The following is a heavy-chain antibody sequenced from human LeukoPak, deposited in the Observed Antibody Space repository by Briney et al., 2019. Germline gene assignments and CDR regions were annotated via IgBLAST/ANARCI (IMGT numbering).Heavy chain of an antibody. J-gene: IGHJ6*02. Sequence: PGGSLRLSCAASGFTLSGSAMHWVRQASGKGLEWVGRIRSKANSYATAYAASVKGRFTISRDDSKNTAYLQMNSLKTEDTAVYYCTRFTRYCSGGSCPFGMDVWGQGTTVTVSS. CDR1: GFTLSGSA. CDR3: TRFTRYCSGGSCPFGMDV. V-gene: IGHV3-73*01. D-gene: IGHD2-15*01. CDR2: IRSKANSYAT.